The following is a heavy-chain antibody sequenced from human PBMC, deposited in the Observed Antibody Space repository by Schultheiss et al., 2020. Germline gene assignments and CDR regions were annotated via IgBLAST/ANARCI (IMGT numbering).Heavy chain of an antibody. CDR1: GGTFSSYA. D-gene: IGHD4-17*01. CDR3: ARLLEYGDYVDDRWFDP. J-gene: IGHJ5*02. Sequence: SVKVSCKASGGTFSSYAISWVRQAPGQGLEWMGGIIPIFGTANYVKKFQGRVTITADESTSTAYMELSSLRSEDTAVYYCARLLEYGDYVDDRWFDPWGQGTLVTVSS. V-gene: IGHV1-69*13. CDR2: IIPIFGTA.